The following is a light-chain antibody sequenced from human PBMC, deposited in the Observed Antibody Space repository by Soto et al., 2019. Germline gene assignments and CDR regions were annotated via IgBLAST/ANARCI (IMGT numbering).Light chain of an antibody. J-gene: IGKJ4*01. Sequence: DTQMTQSPSSLRECVGERMSIDREASQDISNYLNWYQQKPGKAPKLLIYDASNLETGVPSRFSGSGSGTAFTFAISSLQPEDIATYYCQQYDNRPLTFGGGTKVDIK. CDR2: DAS. V-gene: IGKV1-33*01. CDR3: QQYDNRPLT. CDR1: QDISNY.